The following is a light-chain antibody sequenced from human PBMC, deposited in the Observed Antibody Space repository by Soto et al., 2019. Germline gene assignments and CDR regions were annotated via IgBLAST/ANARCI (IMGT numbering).Light chain of an antibody. V-gene: IGKV1-12*01. CDR1: QGIANW. CDR2: AAS. J-gene: IGKJ5*01. CDR3: QQGGSFPIT. Sequence: DIQMTQSPSSVSASVGDRVTITCRASQGIANWLAWYQQKPGKAPKLLIYAASSLQSGVPSRFIGSGSGADFTLNIRSLQPEDFATHYCQQGGSFPITFGEGTRLEVK.